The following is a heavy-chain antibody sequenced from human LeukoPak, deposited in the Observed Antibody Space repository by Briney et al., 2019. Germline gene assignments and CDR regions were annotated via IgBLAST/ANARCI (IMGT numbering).Heavy chain of an antibody. V-gene: IGHV3-30*04. J-gene: IGHJ4*02. Sequence: GGSLRLSCAASGFTFSSYAMHWVRQAPGKGLEWVAVISYDGSDKYYADSVKGRFTISRDNSKNTLYLQMNSLRAEDTAVYYCAKDDGGDAIDYWGQGTLVTVSS. CDR2: ISYDGSDK. CDR3: AKDDGGDAIDY. CDR1: GFTFSSYA. D-gene: IGHD2-21*02.